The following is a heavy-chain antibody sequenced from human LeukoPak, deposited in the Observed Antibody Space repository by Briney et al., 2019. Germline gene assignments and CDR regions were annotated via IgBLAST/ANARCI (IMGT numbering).Heavy chain of an antibody. CDR2: INPNSGGT. CDR3: ARDPFYTSSHYYYYGMDV. J-gene: IGHJ6*02. CDR1: GYTFTGYY. Sequence: ASVKVSCKASGYTFTGYYVHWVRQAPGQGLEWMGWINPNSGGTNYAQKFQGRVTMTRDTSISTAYMELSRLRSDDTAVYYCARDPFYTSSHYYYYGMDVWGQGTTVTVSS. V-gene: IGHV1-2*02. D-gene: IGHD2/OR15-2a*01.